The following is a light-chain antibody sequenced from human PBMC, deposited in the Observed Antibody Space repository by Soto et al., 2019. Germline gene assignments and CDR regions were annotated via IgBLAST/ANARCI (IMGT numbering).Light chain of an antibody. CDR1: QSVSSSY. CDR2: GAS. CDR3: QQYFSSPLT. J-gene: IGKJ4*01. Sequence: EIVLTQSPGTLSLSPGERATLSCRASQSVSSSYLAWYQQKPGQAPRLLIYGASSRATGIPDRFSGSGSGTDFTLTISRLEPEDFAVYYCQQYFSSPLTFGGGTKVDI. V-gene: IGKV3-20*01.